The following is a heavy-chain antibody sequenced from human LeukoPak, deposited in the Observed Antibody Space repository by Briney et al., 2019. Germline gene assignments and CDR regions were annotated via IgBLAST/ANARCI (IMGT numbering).Heavy chain of an antibody. D-gene: IGHD4-23*01. CDR2: ISSSSSAV. CDR3: AREAIFTSITPSDY. Sequence: GGSLRLSCAASGFTFSDYSMNWVRQAPGKGLEWVSFISSSSSAVYYADFVKGRFTVSRDNAKNSLYLQMNSLRAEDTAVYYCAREAIFTSITPSDYWGQGTLVTVSS. CDR1: GFTFSDYS. J-gene: IGHJ4*02. V-gene: IGHV3-48*01.